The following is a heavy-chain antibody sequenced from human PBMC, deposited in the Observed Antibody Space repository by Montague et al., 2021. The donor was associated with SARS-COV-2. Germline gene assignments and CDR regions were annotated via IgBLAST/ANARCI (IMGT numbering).Heavy chain of an antibody. D-gene: IGHD1-26*01. Sequence: SETLSLTCAVYGGSFSGYYWTWIRQSPGKGLEWIAEINHSGTTNYNFNPSLRIRVTISVYTSKSQFSLKLSSVTAAATGVYYCARWDPQTLKLSGLLGKSASDYWGQGTLVTVSS. V-gene: IGHV4-34*01. CDR2: INHSGTT. J-gene: IGHJ4*02. CDR3: ARWDPQTLKLSGLLGKSASDY. CDR1: GGSFSGYY.